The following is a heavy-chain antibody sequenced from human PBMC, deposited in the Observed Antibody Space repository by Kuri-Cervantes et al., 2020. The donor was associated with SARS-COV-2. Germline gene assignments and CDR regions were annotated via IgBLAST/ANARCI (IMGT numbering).Heavy chain of an antibody. CDR2: ISSSSSYI. J-gene: IGHJ4*02. V-gene: IGHV3-21*01. D-gene: IGHD3-3*01. CDR1: GFTCSSYS. Sequence: GESLKISCAASGFTCSSYSMNWVRQAPGKGLEWVSSISSSSSYIYYADSVKGRFTISRDNAKNSLYLQMNSLRAEDTAVYYCARGRHDFWSGFFPPTLWGQGTLVTVSS. CDR3: ARGRHDFWSGFFPPTL.